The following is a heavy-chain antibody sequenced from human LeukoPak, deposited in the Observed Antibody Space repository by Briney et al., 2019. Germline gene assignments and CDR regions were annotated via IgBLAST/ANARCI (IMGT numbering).Heavy chain of an antibody. CDR1: GFTFSSYW. CDR2: IKQDGSEK. Sequence: GGSLRLSCAASGFTFSSYWMSWVRQAPGKGLEWVANIKQDGSEKYYVDSVKGRFTISRDNAKNSLYLQMNSLRAEDTAVYYCARDWGYDFWSGYYLDYWGQRTLVTVSS. CDR3: ARDWGYDFWSGYYLDY. J-gene: IGHJ4*02. V-gene: IGHV3-7*01. D-gene: IGHD3-3*01.